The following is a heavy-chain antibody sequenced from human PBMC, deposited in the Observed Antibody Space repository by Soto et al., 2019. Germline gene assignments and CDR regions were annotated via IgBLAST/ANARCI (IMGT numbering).Heavy chain of an antibody. Sequence: GGSLRLSCAGSGFTFPTYAFHWVRQAPGKGLEWVAVMSSDGTNKYYADSVKGRFTISRDNSKNTLYLQMDSLRGEDTAVYFCERAFTKLRLIDCWGPGTLVTGPS. CDR2: MSSDGTNK. CDR1: GFTFPTYA. J-gene: IGHJ4*02. D-gene: IGHD5-12*01. CDR3: ERAFTKLRLIDC. V-gene: IGHV3-30-3*01.